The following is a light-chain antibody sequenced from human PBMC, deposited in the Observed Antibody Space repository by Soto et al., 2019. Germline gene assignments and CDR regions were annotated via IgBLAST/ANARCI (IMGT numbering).Light chain of an antibody. V-gene: IGKV3-20*01. Sequence: EIVMTQSRGTVSVSPGERAMFYCRASQSVSSNLAWYQQKLGQAPRLLIYDASRRATGIPDRFSGSGSGTDFTLTISRLEPEDFVVYYCQQYGRSPTFGQGTKVDIK. CDR3: QQYGRSPT. J-gene: IGKJ1*01. CDR1: QSVSSN. CDR2: DAS.